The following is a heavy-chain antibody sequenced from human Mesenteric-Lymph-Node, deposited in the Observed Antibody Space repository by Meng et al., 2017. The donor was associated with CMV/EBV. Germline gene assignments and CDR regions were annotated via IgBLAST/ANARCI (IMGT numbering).Heavy chain of an antibody. Sequence: GGSLRLSCAAFGFTFTSYSMNWVRQAPGKGLEWISYISGGGDNIHYADSVKGRFTISRDNAKNSLYLQMNSPTGEDTAVYFCARARYCSSTTCYNFDYWGQGTLVTVSS. J-gene: IGHJ4*02. D-gene: IGHD2-2*02. CDR2: ISGGGDNI. CDR3: ARARYCSSTTCYNFDY. V-gene: IGHV3-21*04. CDR1: GFTFTSYS.